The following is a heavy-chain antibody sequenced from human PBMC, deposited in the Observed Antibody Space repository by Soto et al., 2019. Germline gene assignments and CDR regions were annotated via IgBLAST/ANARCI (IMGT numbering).Heavy chain of an antibody. CDR2: ITGRSSI. D-gene: IGHD2-21*01. V-gene: IGHV3-21*01. J-gene: IGHJ4*02. CDR3: VRDLGDVHVF. CDR1: GFTLGLHT. Sequence: ESGGGLVKAGGSLTLSCLVSGFTLGLHTMHWVRQAPGTGLEWVPSITGRSSINYAASVKGRFTISSDSAKNSLCPQMKSRRADDTAVYYGVRDLGDVHVFWVQRTLVTVSA.